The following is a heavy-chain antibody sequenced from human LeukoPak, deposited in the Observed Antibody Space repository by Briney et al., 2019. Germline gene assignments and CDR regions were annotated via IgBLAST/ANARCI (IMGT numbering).Heavy chain of an antibody. J-gene: IGHJ6*03. CDR1: GYTLTELS. D-gene: IGHD3-3*01. V-gene: IGHV1-24*01. CDR3: ATATISPNYYMDV. Sequence: ASVKVSCKVSGYTLTELSMHWVRQAPGKGLEWMGGFDAEDGETIYAQKFQGRVTMTEDTSTDTAYMELSSLRSEDTAVYYCATATISPNYYMDVWGKGTTVTVSS. CDR2: FDAEDGET.